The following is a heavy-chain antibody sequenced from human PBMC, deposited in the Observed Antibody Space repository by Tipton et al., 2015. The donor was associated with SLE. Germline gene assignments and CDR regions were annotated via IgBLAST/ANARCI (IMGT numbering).Heavy chain of an antibody. CDR1: GGSISSGGYY. Sequence: TLSLTCTVSGGSISSGGYYWSWIRQHPGKGLEWIGYIYYSGSTYYNPSLKSRVTISVDTSKNQFSLKLSSVTAADTAVYYCAGDGIYTDSSGYNAFDIWGQGTMVTVSS. J-gene: IGHJ3*02. CDR2: IYYSGST. D-gene: IGHD3-22*01. CDR3: AGDGIYTDSSGYNAFDI. V-gene: IGHV4-31*03.